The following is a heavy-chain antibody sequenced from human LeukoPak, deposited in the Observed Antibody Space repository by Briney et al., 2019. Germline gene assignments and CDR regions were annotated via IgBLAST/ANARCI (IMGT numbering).Heavy chain of an antibody. J-gene: IGHJ5*02. CDR1: GYTFTGYY. CDR2: INPISGGT. D-gene: IGHD6-13*01. V-gene: IGHV1-2*02. CDR3: AREPPVVAAGTRGKNWFDP. Sequence: ASVKVSCKASGYTFTGYYMHWVRQAPGQGLEWMGWINPISGGTNYAQKFQGRVTTTRDTSISTAYMDLRRLTSDDTAVYYCAREPPVVAAGTRGKNWFDPWGQGTLVTVSS.